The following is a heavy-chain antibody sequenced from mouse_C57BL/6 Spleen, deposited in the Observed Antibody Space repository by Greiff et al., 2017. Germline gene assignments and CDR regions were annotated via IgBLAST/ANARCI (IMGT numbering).Heavy chain of an antibody. Sequence: EVQRVESEGGLVQPGSSMKLSCTASGFTFSDYYMAWVRQVPEKGLEWVANINYDGSSTYYLDSLKSRFIISRDNAKNILYLQMSSLKSEDTATYYCARITTVVSTGTDFDYWGQGTTLTVSS. D-gene: IGHD1-1*01. CDR2: INYDGSST. CDR1: GFTFSDYY. V-gene: IGHV5-16*01. CDR3: ARITTVVSTGTDFDY. J-gene: IGHJ2*01.